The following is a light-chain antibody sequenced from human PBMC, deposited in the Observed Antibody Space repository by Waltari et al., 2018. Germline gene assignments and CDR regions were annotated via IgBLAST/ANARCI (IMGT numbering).Light chain of an antibody. CDR1: QSISNW. CDR2: KAS. CDR3: QQYNSYSLLT. J-gene: IGKJ4*01. Sequence: DIQMTQSPSTLSASVGHRVTITCRASQSISNWLAWYQQKPGKAPKLLLYKASTLESGVPSRFSGSGSGTEFTLTISSLQPDDFATYYCQQYNSYSLLTFGGGTKVEIK. V-gene: IGKV1-5*03.